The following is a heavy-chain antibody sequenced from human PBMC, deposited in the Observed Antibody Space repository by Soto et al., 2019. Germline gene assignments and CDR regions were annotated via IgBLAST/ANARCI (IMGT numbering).Heavy chain of an antibody. CDR2: ISSSSSYI. CDR1: GFTFSSYS. J-gene: IGHJ4*02. CDR3: ARDDGDSIFDY. V-gene: IGHV3-21*01. Sequence: EVQLVESGGGLVKPGGSLRLSCAASGFTFSSYSMNWVRQAPGKGLEWVSSISSSSSYIYYADSVKGRFTISRDDAKNSLYLQMNSLRAEDTAVYYCARDDGDSIFDYWGQGTLVTVSS. D-gene: IGHD4-17*01.